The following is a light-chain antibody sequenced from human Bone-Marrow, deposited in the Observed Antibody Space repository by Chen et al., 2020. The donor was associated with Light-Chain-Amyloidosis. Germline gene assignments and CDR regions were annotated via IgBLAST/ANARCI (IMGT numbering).Light chain of an antibody. Sequence: QSALTQPASVSGSPGQSITISCTGTSSDVGCDNHVSWYQQHPDKVPKLIIYEVTNRPSCVPDRFSSSKSDTTASLTISGLQTEDEADYFCSSYTITNTLVFGSGTRVTVL. V-gene: IGLV2-14*01. CDR1: SSDVGCDNH. CDR2: EVT. CDR3: SSYTITNTLV. J-gene: IGLJ1*01.